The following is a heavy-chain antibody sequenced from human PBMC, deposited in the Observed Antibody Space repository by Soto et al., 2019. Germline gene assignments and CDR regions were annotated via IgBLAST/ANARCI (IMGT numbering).Heavy chain of an antibody. CDR3: ARRSPPNSSGWTDY. V-gene: IGHV2-5*02. Sequence: QITLKESGPTLVKPTQTLTLTCTFSGFSLSTSGVGVGWIRQPPGKALEWLALIYWDDDKRYSPSLKSRLTITKDTSKNQVVLTMTNMDPVDTATYYCARRSPPNSSGWTDYWGQGTLVTVSS. CDR2: IYWDDDK. CDR1: GFSLSTSGVG. J-gene: IGHJ4*02. D-gene: IGHD6-19*01.